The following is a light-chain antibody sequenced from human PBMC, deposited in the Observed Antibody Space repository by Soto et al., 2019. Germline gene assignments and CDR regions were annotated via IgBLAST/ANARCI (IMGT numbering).Light chain of an antibody. CDR1: NSNVGRNA. V-gene: IGLV1-44*01. CDR3: AAWDDSLRRVV. Sequence: QLVLTQPPSASGTPGQRVTISCSGSNSNVGRNAVSWYQQLPGTAPKLLMYTNNQRPSGVPDRISGSRSGTSASLAISGLQSEDEGDYYCAAWDDSLRRVVFGGGTKLTVL. CDR2: TNN. J-gene: IGLJ2*01.